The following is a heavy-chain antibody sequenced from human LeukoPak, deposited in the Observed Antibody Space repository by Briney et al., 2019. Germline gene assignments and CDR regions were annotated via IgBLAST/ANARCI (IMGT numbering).Heavy chain of an antibody. Sequence: GRYLRLSCAASGFTFDDYAMHWVRRAPGKGLEWVSGISWNSGSIGYADSVKGRFTISRDNAKNSLYLQMNSLRAEDTALYYCAKGTSWYLTNYFDYWGQGTLVTVSS. D-gene: IGHD6-13*01. J-gene: IGHJ4*02. CDR2: ISWNSGSI. CDR1: GFTFDDYA. CDR3: AKGTSWYLTNYFDY. V-gene: IGHV3-9*01.